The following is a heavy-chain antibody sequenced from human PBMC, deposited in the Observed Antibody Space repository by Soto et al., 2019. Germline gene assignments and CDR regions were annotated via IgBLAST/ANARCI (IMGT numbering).Heavy chain of an antibody. D-gene: IGHD4-17*01. CDR3: ARDMRQDYASRQLHS. CDR2: ISYDGNDE. V-gene: IGHV3-30-3*01. CDR1: RFTFSDYP. Sequence: PWGVLRLPCVASRFTFSDYPLHWVRRAPGKGLEWVAVISYDGNDESYSDSVKGRFTISRDNSKTTVYLQMNSLRADDMAVYHCARDMRQDYASRQLHSLGKGTLVTVAS. J-gene: IGHJ4*02.